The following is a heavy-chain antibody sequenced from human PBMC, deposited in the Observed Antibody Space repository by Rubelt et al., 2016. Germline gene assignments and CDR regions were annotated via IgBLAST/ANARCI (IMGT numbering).Heavy chain of an antibody. Sequence: QVQLVQSGAEVKEPGASVKVSCKASGYPFTAYYLHWVRQAPGQGLEWMGRIYCNTGGANYAQKFQGRVTMTRDTSITTTYMGMSSLRSDDTAVYYCARECPDFWGQGTLVTVSS. CDR3: ARECPDF. CDR1: GYPFTAYY. V-gene: IGHV1-2*06. J-gene: IGHJ4*02. CDR2: IYCNTGGA.